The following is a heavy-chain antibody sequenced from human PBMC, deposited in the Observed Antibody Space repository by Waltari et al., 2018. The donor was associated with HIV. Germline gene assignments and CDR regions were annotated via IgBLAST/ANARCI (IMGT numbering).Heavy chain of an antibody. Sequence: EVQVVESGGSLIQPGGSLRLSCAASGFTVSGWYLTWARQAPGKGLEWISLIYGGGSPSYADSVKGRFTLSRDTSTNTIYLQMDNLRAEDTAMYHCATTSTVGRNWHFDVWGRGSLVTVSS. J-gene: IGHJ2*01. V-gene: IGHV3-53*01. CDR3: ATTSTVGRNWHFDV. CDR2: IYGGGSP. CDR1: GFTVSGWY. D-gene: IGHD4-17*01.